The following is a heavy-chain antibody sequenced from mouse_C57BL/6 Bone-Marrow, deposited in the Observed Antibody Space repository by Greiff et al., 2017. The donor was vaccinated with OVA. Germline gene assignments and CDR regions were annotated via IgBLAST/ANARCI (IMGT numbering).Heavy chain of an antibody. CDR3: ARNGYYLFAY. CDR2: IDPSDSYT. D-gene: IGHD2-3*01. Sequence: QVQLQQPGAELVRPGTSVTLSCKASGYTFPSYWMHWVKQRPGQGLEWIGVIDPSDSYTNYNQKFKGKATLTVDTSSSTAYMQLSSLTSEDSAVYYCARNGYYLFAYWGQGTLVTVSA. J-gene: IGHJ3*01. V-gene: IGHV1-59*01. CDR1: GYTFPSYW.